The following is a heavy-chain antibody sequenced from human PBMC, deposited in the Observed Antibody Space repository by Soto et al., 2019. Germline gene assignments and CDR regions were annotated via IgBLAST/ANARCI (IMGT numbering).Heavy chain of an antibody. CDR3: ARDFRGWFDP. CDR2: IYHSGST. J-gene: IGHJ5*02. Sequence: SETLSLTCTVSGGSISSGGYYWSWIRQHPGKGLEWIGYIYHSGSTYYNPSLKSRVTISVDRSKNQFSLKLSSVTAADTAVYYCARDFRGWFDPWGQGTLVTVSS. CDR1: GGSISSGGYY. V-gene: IGHV4-30-2*01.